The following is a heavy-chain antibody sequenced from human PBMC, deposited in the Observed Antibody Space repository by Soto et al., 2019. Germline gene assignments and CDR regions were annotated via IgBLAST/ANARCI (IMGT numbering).Heavy chain of an antibody. CDR2: ISYDGSNK. V-gene: IGHV3-30*18. CDR3: AKDRGYCSGGSCYSDYFDY. J-gene: IGHJ4*02. D-gene: IGHD2-15*01. CDR1: GFTFSSYG. Sequence: GGSLRLSCAASGFTFSSYGMHWVRQAPGKGLEWVAVISYDGSNKYYADSVKGRFTISRDNSKNTLYLQMNSLRAGDTAVYYCAKDRGYCSGGSCYSDYFDYWGQGTLVTVSS.